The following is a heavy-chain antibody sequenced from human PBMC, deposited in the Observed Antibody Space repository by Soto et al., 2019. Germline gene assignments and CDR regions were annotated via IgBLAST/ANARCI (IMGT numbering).Heavy chain of an antibody. J-gene: IGHJ3*01. CDR2: ISSAGSPT. CDR1: GFAFGSHN. D-gene: IGHD4-17*01. Sequence: EVQLVESGGGLVQPGGSLRLSCAGSGFAFGSHNMNWVRQAPGKGLEWLACISSAGSPTDHADSVQGRFTVSRDNAKNSLFLQMNSLRADDTAVYFCARSYGDSTFFSRESGGFDLWGQGTMVNVSS. V-gene: IGHV3-48*01. CDR3: ARSYGDSTFFSRESGGFDL.